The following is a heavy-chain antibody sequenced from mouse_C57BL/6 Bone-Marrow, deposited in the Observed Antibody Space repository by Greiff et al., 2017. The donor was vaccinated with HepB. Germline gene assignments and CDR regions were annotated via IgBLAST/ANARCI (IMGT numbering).Heavy chain of an antibody. J-gene: IGHJ1*03. Sequence: VKLVESGAELVRPGTSVKMSCKASGYTFTNYWIGWAKQRPGHGLEWIGDIYPGGGYTNYNEKFKGKATLTADKSSSTAYMQFSSLTSEDSAIYYCARGGLHYYGSSHWYFDVWGTGTTVTVSS. CDR2: IYPGGGYT. CDR1: GYTFTNYW. D-gene: IGHD1-1*01. V-gene: IGHV1-63*01. CDR3: ARGGLHYYGSSHWYFDV.